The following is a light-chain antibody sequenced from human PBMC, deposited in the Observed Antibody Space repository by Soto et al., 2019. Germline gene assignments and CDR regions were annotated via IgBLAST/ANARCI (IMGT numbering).Light chain of an antibody. CDR1: QGIRND. CDR2: AAS. J-gene: IGKJ1*01. V-gene: IGKV1-17*01. CDR3: LKHNCYPRT. Sequence: DIQMTQSPSSLSASVGDRVTITCRASQGIRNDLGWYQQKPWKAPKRLIYAASSLRSGVPSRFRGSGSGPEFTLTICRRQPEDFATYYFLKHNCYPRTFGQGTKVEIK.